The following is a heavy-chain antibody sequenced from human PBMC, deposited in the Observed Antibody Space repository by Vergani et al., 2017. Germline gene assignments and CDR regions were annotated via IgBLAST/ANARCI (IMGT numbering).Heavy chain of an antibody. CDR2: INHSGST. Sequence: QVQLQQWGAGLLKPSETLSLTCAVYGGSFSGYYWSWIRQPPGKGLEWIGEINHSGSTNYNPSLKSRVTISVDTSKNQFSLKLSSVTAADTAVYYCARRKRITMIVVVITTPFDYWGQGTLVTVSS. CDR3: ARRKRITMIVVVITTPFDY. D-gene: IGHD3-22*01. J-gene: IGHJ4*02. V-gene: IGHV4-34*01. CDR1: GGSFSGYY.